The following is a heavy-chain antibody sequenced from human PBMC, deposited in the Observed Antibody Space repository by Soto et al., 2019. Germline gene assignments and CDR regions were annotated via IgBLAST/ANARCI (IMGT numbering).Heavy chain of an antibody. Sequence: PGESLKISCKGSGYSFTSYWISWVRQMPGKGLEWMGRIDPSDSYTNYSPSFQGHVTISADKSISTAYLQWSSLKASDTAMYYCARFRGTSLQLVPQGMDVWGQGTTVTVSS. CDR1: GYSFTSYW. V-gene: IGHV5-10-1*01. CDR2: IDPSDSYT. D-gene: IGHD6-13*01. J-gene: IGHJ6*02. CDR3: ARFRGTSLQLVPQGMDV.